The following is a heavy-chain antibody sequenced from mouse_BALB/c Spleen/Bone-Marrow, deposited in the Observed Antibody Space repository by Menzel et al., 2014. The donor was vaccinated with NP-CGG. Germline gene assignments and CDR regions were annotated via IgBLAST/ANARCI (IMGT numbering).Heavy chain of an antibody. V-gene: IGHV1S29*02. Sequence: VQLQQSGPELVKPGASVKISCKASGYTFTDYNMHWVKQSHGKSLEWIGYIYPYNGGTGYNQKFKSKATLTVDNSSSTAYMELRSLTSEDSAVYYCARGGVYDGYYGLAYWGQGTLVTVSA. D-gene: IGHD2-3*01. CDR1: GYTFTDYN. CDR2: IYPYNGGT. CDR3: ARGGVYDGYYGLAY. J-gene: IGHJ3*01.